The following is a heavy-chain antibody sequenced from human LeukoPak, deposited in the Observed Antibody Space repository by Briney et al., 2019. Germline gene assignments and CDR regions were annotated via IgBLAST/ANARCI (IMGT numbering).Heavy chain of an antibody. D-gene: IGHD6-13*01. CDR1: GFTFSSYA. V-gene: IGHV3-23*01. J-gene: IGHJ4*02. Sequence: GGSLRLSCAASGFTFSSYAMSWVRQAPGKGLEWVSAISGSGGSTYYADSVKGRFTISRDNSKNTLYLQMNSLRAEDTAVYYCAKRVSCSSRYVCYFDYWGQGTLVTVSS. CDR3: AKRVSCSSRYVCYFDY. CDR2: ISGSGGST.